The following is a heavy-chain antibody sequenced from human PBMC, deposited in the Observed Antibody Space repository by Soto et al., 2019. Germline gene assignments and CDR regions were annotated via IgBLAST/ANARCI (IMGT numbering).Heavy chain of an antibody. Sequence: TSETLSLTYTVSGGSISSGGYYWSWIRQHPGKGLEWIGYIYYSGSTYYNPSLKSRVTISVDTSKNQFSLKLSSVTAADTAVYYCASGTGTYPFDYWGQGTLVTVSS. D-gene: IGHD1-1*01. CDR1: GGSISSGGYY. CDR2: IYYSGST. V-gene: IGHV4-31*03. CDR3: ASGTGTYPFDY. J-gene: IGHJ4*02.